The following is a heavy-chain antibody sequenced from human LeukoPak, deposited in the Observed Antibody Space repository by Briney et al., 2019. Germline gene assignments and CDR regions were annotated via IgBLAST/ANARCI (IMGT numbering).Heavy chain of an antibody. CDR2: ITPNSGGT. CDR3: ARADYGDYEDNWFDP. D-gene: IGHD4-17*01. CDR1: GYTFTGYN. V-gene: IGHV1-2*02. J-gene: IGHJ5*02. Sequence: ASVKVSCTASGYTFTGYNMHWVRQAPGQGLEWMGWITPNSGGTNNAQKFQGRVTMTTDTSTSTAYMELRSLSSDDTAVYYCARADYGDYEDNWFDPWGQGTLVTVSS.